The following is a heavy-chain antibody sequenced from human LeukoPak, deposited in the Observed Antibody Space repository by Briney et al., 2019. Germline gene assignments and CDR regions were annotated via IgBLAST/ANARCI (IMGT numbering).Heavy chain of an antibody. D-gene: IGHD6-19*01. Sequence: ASVKVSCKASGYSFKDFYMSWVRQAPGQGLEWMGWNNPRNGDRAYAQKFQGRLTMTMDTSISTAYIELTRLRSDDTAVYYCARDKGSGWLIDDYWGQGTLVTVSS. CDR1: GYSFKDFY. CDR2: NNPRNGDR. J-gene: IGHJ4*02. V-gene: IGHV1-2*02. CDR3: ARDKGSGWLIDDY.